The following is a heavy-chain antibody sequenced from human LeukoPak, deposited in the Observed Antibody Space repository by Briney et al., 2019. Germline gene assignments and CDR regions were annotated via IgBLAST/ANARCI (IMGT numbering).Heavy chain of an antibody. CDR1: GFTFSSYG. D-gene: IGHD3-22*01. CDR2: IWYDGSNK. Sequence: PGRSLRLSCAASGFTFSSYGMHWVRQAPGKGLEWVAVIWYDGSNKYYADSVKGRFTISRDNSKNTLYLQMNSLRAEDTAVYYCARGYLVSRDAFDIWGQGTVVTVSS. CDR3: ARGYLVSRDAFDI. J-gene: IGHJ3*02. V-gene: IGHV3-33*01.